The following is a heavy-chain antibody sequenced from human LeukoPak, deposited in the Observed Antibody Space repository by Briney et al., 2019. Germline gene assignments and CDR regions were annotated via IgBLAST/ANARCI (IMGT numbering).Heavy chain of an antibody. CDR1: GGSISTDNYY. J-gene: IGHJ4*02. CDR3: AYYYDSSGFYPEMS. D-gene: IGHD3-22*01. Sequence: SETQSLTCTVSGGSISTDNYYWSWIRQPAGKGLEWIGHIYTSGSTIYNPSLKGRVTISIDTSENQFSLKLSSVTAADTAVYYCAYYYDSSGFYPEMSWGQGILVTVSS. CDR2: IYTSGST. V-gene: IGHV4-61*09.